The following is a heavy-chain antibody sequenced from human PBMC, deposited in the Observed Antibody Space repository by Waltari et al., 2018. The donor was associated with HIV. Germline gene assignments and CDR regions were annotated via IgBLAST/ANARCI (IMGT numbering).Heavy chain of an antibody. CDR2: INPAGGRT. J-gene: IGHJ4*02. CDR1: GYTFTDYY. CDR3: ARDLDVGRTDY. V-gene: IGHV1-2*02. D-gene: IGHD1-26*01. Sequence: QVQLVQSGAEVKKPGASVKLSCKASGYTFTDYYVQWVRQAPGQGLEWMGWINPAGGRTYLAQRFQGRVTMSRDTSIKTAYMEVTRLTSDDTAVYFCARDLDVGRTDYWGQGTQVTVSS.